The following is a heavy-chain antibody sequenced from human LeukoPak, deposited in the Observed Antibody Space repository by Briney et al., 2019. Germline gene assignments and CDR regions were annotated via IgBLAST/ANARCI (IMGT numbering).Heavy chain of an antibody. CDR2: IIPIFGTA. D-gene: IGHD5-18*01. V-gene: IGHV1-69*05. J-gene: IGHJ4*02. CDR3: ARGYSYGLYFDY. CDR1: GATFSTYA. Sequence: SVKVSCKASGATFSTYAISWGQQAPGQGLKWMGRIIPIFGTANYAQKFQGRVTITTDESTSTAYMEPSSLRSEDTAVYYCARGYSYGLYFDYWGQGTLVTVSS.